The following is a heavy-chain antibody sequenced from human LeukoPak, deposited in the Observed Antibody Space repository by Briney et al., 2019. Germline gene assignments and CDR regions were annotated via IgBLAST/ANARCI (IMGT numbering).Heavy chain of an antibody. CDR3: ANSGRGSTDYYYYGMDV. Sequence: ASVKVSCKASGYTFTGYYMHWVRQAPGQGLEWMGWINPNSGGTNYAQKFQGRVTMTRDTSISTAYMELSRLRSDDTAVYYCANSGRGSTDYYYYGMDVWGQVTTVTVSS. D-gene: IGHD2-15*01. CDR2: INPNSGGT. V-gene: IGHV1-2*02. J-gene: IGHJ6*02. CDR1: GYTFTGYY.